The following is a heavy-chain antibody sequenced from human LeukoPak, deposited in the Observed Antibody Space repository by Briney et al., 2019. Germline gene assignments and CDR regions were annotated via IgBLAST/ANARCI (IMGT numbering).Heavy chain of an antibody. CDR2: SNAGNGNT. CDR3: ARGKYSSGWWFDY. D-gene: IGHD6-19*01. V-gene: IGHV1-3*02. J-gene: IGHJ4*02. Sequence: ASVKVSCKASGGTFSSYAISWVRQAPGQGLEWMGWSNAGNGNTKYSQEFQGRVTITRDTSASTAYMELSSLRSEDMAVYYCARGKYSSGWWFDYWGQGTLVTVSS. CDR1: GGTFSSYA.